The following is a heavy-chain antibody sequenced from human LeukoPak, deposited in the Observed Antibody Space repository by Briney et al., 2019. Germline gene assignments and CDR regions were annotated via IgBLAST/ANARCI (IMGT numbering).Heavy chain of an antibody. V-gene: IGHV3-53*01. CDR1: GFTFSSNY. J-gene: IGHJ4*02. CDR3: AKDGGAIAARPMDY. CDR2: IYSGGST. Sequence: GGSLRLSCAASGFTFSSNYMSWVRQAPGKGLEWVSVIYSGGSTYYADSVKGRFTISRDNSKNTLYLQMNSLRAEDTAVYYCAKDGGAIAARPMDYWGQGTLVTVSS. D-gene: IGHD6-6*01.